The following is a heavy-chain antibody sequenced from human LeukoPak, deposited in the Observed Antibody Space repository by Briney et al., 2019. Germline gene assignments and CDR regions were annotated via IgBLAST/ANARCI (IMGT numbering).Heavy chain of an antibody. J-gene: IGHJ4*02. CDR3: ARVSGSLGSSGLI. CDR1: GGTFNNYA. V-gene: IGHV1-8*02. CDR2: MNPNSGNT. D-gene: IGHD3-22*01. Sequence: ASVKVSCKASGGTFNNYAINWVRQATGQGLEWMGWMNPNSGNTGYAQKFQGRVTMTRSTSISTAYMELSSLRSEDTAVYYCARVSGSLGSSGLIWGQGTLVTVSS.